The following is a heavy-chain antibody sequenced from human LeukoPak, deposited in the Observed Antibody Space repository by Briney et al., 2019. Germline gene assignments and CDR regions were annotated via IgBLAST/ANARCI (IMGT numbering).Heavy chain of an antibody. CDR1: GFTFSDYA. D-gene: IGHD2-2*01. Sequence: GGSLRLSCAASGFTFSDYALGWVRQAPGRGLEWVRFIRSKAYAGTTEYAASVKGRFTISRDDSKTIAYLQMNSLKTEDTAVYYCARGGDFGVPAPLGIDAFDFWGQGTMVTVSS. CDR2: IRSKAYAGTT. CDR3: ARGGDFGVPAPLGIDAFDF. V-gene: IGHV3-49*04. J-gene: IGHJ3*01.